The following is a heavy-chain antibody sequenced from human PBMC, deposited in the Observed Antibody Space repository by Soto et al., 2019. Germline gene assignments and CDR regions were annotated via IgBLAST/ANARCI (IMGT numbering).Heavy chain of an antibody. Sequence: SETLSLTCTVSGGSISSYYWSWSRQPPGKGLEWIGYIYYSGSTNYNPSLKSRVTISVDTSKNQFSLKLSSVTAADTAVYYCARDLWGYCGTDCYPLDVWGQGTTVTVS. V-gene: IGHV4-59*12. CDR1: GGSISSYY. CDR2: IYYSGST. CDR3: ARDLWGYCGTDCYPLDV. J-gene: IGHJ6*02. D-gene: IGHD2-21*02.